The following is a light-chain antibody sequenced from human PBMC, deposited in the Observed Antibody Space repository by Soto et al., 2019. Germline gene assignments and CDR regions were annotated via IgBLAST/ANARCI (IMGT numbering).Light chain of an antibody. Sequence: EIVLNQSPCTLSLSPGERATLSCRASQSVSSSYLAWYQQKPGQAPRLLIYGASSRATGIPARFSGSGSGTDFTLTISSLEPEDFAVYYCQQRSNWPPITFGQGTRLEIK. CDR3: QQRSNWPPIT. CDR1: QSVSSSY. V-gene: IGKV3D-20*02. CDR2: GAS. J-gene: IGKJ5*01.